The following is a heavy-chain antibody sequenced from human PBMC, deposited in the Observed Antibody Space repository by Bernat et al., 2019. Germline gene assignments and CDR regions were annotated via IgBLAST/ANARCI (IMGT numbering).Heavy chain of an antibody. Sequence: QVQLQQWGAGLLKPSETLSLTCAVYGGSFSGYYWSRIRQPPGKGLEWIGEINHSGSTNYNPSLKSRVTISVDTTQTQFTLRLSSVTAAYTAVYSCARKRGFDYWGQGTLVTVSS. D-gene: IGHD3-10*01. CDR3: ARKRGFDY. CDR1: GGSFSGYY. CDR2: INHSGST. J-gene: IGHJ4*02. V-gene: IGHV4-34*01.